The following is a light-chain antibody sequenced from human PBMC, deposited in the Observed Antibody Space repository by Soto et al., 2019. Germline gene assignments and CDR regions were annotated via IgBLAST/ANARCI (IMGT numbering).Light chain of an antibody. Sequence: AIRMTQSPSSLSASTGDRVTITCRASQGIRSYLAWYQQKPGKAPKLLIYAASTLQSGVPSRFSGSGSGTDFTLTISCLQSEDFATYYCLQYYSYPHTFGGGTKVEIK. CDR3: LQYYSYPHT. J-gene: IGKJ4*01. V-gene: IGKV1-8*01. CDR1: QGIRSY. CDR2: AAS.